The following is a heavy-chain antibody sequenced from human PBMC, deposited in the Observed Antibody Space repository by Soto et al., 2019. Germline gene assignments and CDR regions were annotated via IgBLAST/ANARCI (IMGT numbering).Heavy chain of an antibody. CDR2: ISYSGNP. CDR3: ARSQSNGFDR. V-gene: IGHV4-31*03. CDR1: GASIGSGGYY. J-gene: IGHJ5*02. Sequence: QVQLQESGPGLVKPSQTLPLTCTVSGASIGSGGYYWSWIRKHPGKGLEWIGFISYSGNPYYNPSLKSRVTISIDTSQNQFSLNVNSVTDADTAVYYCARSQSNGFDRWGQGTLVIVS.